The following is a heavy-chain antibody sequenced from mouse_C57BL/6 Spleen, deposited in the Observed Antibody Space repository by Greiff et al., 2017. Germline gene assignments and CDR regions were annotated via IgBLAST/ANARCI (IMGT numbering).Heavy chain of an antibody. V-gene: IGHV1-22*01. CDR3: ARGYYGNYNYAMDY. Sequence: EVQLQQSGPELVKPGASVKMSCKASGYTFTDYNMHWVKQSHGKSLEWIGYINPNNGGTSYNQKFKGKATLTVNKSSSTAYMELRSLTSEDSAVYYCARGYYGNYNYAMDYWGQGTSVTVSS. D-gene: IGHD2-1*01. J-gene: IGHJ4*01. CDR1: GYTFTDYN. CDR2: INPNNGGT.